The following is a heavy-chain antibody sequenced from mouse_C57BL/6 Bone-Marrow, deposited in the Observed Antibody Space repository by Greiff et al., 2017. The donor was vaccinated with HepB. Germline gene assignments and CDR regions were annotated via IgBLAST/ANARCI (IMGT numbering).Heavy chain of an antibody. CDR3: ASSRQLSPFAY. V-gene: IGHV2-6*01. J-gene: IGHJ3*01. CDR2: IWGVGST. D-gene: IGHD3-2*02. Sequence: VMLVESGPGLVAPSQSLSITCTVSGFSLTSYGVDWVRQSPGKGLEWLGVIWGVGSTNYNSALKSRLSISKDNSTSQVFLKMNSLQTDDTAMYYCASSRQLSPFAYWGQGTLVTVSA. CDR1: GFSLTSYG.